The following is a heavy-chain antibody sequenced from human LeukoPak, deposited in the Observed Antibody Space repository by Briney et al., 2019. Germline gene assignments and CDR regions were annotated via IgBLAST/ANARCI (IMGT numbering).Heavy chain of an antibody. J-gene: IGHJ5*02. CDR3: ARSNSKYPVDYFDP. CDR2: ISAYNGNT. CDR1: GYTFTSYG. V-gene: IGHV1-18*01. Sequence: ASVKVSCKASGYTFTSYGISWVRQAPGQGLEWMGWISAYNGNTKYAQKLQGRVTMTTDTSTSTAYVEVRSLRSDDAAVYYCARSNSKYPVDYFDPWGQGTLVTVSS. D-gene: IGHD2/OR15-2a*01.